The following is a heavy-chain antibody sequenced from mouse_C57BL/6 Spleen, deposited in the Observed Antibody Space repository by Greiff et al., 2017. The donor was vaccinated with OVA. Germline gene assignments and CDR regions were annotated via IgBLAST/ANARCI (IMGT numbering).Heavy chain of an antibody. D-gene: IGHD2-5*01. CDR1: GYTFTDYE. Sequence: QVQLKESGAELVRPGASVTLSCKASGYTFTDYEMHWVKQTPVHGLEWIGVIDPETGGTAYNQKFKGKAILTADKSSSTAYMELRSLTSEDSAVYCCTREGSNYYFDYWGQGTTLTVSS. J-gene: IGHJ2*01. CDR3: TREGSNYYFDY. CDR2: IDPETGGT. V-gene: IGHV1-15*01.